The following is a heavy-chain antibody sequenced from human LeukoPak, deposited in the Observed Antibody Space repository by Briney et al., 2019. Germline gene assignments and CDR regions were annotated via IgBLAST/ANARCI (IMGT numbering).Heavy chain of an antibody. CDR2: IYYNGGT. D-gene: IGHD1-1*01. CDR3: ARGNWNDVVGYYFDY. V-gene: IGHV4-39*07. J-gene: IGHJ4*02. CDR1: GGSISSTSYY. Sequence: SETLSLTCTVSGGSISSTSYYWGWIRQPPGKGLEWIGSIYYNGGTYYNPSLKSRVAISIDTSKNQFSLKLSSVTAADTAVYYCARGNWNDVVGYYFDYWGQGTLVTVSS.